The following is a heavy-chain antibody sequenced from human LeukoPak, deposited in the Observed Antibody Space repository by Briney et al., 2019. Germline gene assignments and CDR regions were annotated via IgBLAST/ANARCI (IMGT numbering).Heavy chain of an antibody. CDR2: ISGSGGST. J-gene: IGHJ4*02. V-gene: IGHV3-23*01. CDR1: GFTFSSYA. CDR3: ARVAVGDSYYFDY. D-gene: IGHD1-26*01. Sequence: GGSLRLSCAASGFTFSSYAMSWVRQAPGKGLEWVSAISGSGGSTSYADSVKGRFTISRDNSMNTLYFQMNSLRAEDTAVYYCARVAVGDSYYFDYWGQGTLVTVSS.